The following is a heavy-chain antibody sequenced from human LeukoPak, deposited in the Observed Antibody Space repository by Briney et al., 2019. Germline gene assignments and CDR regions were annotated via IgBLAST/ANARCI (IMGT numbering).Heavy chain of an antibody. V-gene: IGHV4-34*01. CDR1: GGPFNGYY. CDR3: ARAPFGIAVAGTHWFDP. CDR2: INHSGST. J-gene: IGHJ5*02. D-gene: IGHD6-19*01. Sequence: SETLSLTCAVYGGPFNGYYWSWIRQPPGKGLEWIGEINHSGSTNYNPSLKSRVTISVDTSKNQFSLKLSSVTAADTAVYYCARAPFGIAVAGTHWFDPWGQGTLVTVSS.